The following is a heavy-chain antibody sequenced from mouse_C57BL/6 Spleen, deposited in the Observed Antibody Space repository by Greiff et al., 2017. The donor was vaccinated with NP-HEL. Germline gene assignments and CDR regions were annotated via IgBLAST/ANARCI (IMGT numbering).Heavy chain of an antibody. CDR3: ASGGTFAY. V-gene: IGHV1-69*01. D-gene: IGHD3-1*01. CDR2: IDPSDSYT. J-gene: IGHJ3*01. CDR1: GYTFTSYW. Sequence: VQLQQPGAELVMPGASVKLSCKASGYTFTSYWMHWVKQRPGQGLEWIGEIDPSDSYTNYNQKFKGKSTLTVDKSSSTAYMQLSSLTSEDSAVYYCASGGTFAYWGQGTLVTVSA.